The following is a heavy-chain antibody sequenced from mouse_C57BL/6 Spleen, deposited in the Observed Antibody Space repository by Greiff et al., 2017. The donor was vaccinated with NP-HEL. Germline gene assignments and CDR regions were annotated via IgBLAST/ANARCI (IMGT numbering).Heavy chain of an antibody. V-gene: IGHV1-72*01. Sequence: QVQLQQSGAELVKPGASVKLSCKASGYTFTSYWMHWVKQRPGRGLEWIGRIDPNSGGTKYNEKFKSKATLTVDKPSSTAYMQLSSLTSEDSAVYYCARLGDWEYGNSLYWYFDVWGTGTTVTVSS. CDR2: IDPNSGGT. J-gene: IGHJ1*03. CDR3: ARLGDWEYGNSLYWYFDV. CDR1: GYTFTSYW. D-gene: IGHD2-10*02.